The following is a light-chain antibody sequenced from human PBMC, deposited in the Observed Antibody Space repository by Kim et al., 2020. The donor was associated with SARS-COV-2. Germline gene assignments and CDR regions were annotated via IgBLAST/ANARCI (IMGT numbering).Light chain of an antibody. CDR1: NSNIGSKT. J-gene: IGLJ3*02. CDR3: ASWDDSLNGPV. V-gene: IGLV1-44*01. CDR2: TDN. Sequence: GQKVTISCSGSNSNIGSKTVNWYQQLPGTAHKLLIYTDNLRPSGVPGRFSGSKSGISASLAISGLQSEDEADYYCASWDDSLNGPVFGGGTQLTVL.